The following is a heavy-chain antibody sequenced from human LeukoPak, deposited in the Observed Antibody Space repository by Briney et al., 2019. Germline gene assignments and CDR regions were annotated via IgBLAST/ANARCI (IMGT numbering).Heavy chain of an antibody. V-gene: IGHV3-21*01. CDR2: ISSSSSYI. D-gene: IGHD6-19*01. J-gene: IGHJ4*02. CDR3: ARDNGGITVAGIPYYFDY. CDR1: GFTFSSYS. Sequence: GGSLRLSCAASGFTFSSYSMNWVRQAPGKGLEWVPSISSSSSYIYYADSVKGRFTISRDNAKNSLYLQMNSLRAEDTAVYYCARDNGGITVAGIPYYFDYWGQGTLVTVSS.